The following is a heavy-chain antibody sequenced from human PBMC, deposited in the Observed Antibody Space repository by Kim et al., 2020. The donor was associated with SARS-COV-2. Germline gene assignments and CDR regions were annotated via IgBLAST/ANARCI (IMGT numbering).Heavy chain of an antibody. CDR1: GFTFSSYA. CDR3: AKDPLGAAAGIDNPVYYYYYGMDV. J-gene: IGHJ6*02. V-gene: IGHV3-23*01. Sequence: GGSLRLSCAASGFTFSSYAMSWVRQAPGKGLEWVSAISGSGGSTYYADSVKGRFTISRDNSKNTLYLQMNSLRAEDTAVYYCAKDPLGAAAGIDNPVYYYYYGMDVWGQGTTVTVSS. CDR2: ISGSGGST. D-gene: IGHD6-13*01.